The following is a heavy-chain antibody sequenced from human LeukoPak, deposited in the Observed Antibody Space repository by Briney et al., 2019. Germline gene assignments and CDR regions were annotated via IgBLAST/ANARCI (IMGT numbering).Heavy chain of an antibody. J-gene: IGHJ3*02. CDR3: ASRGEEGSRYI. D-gene: IGHD1-26*01. CDR2: INHSGST. CDR1: GGSFSGYY. V-gene: IGHV4-34*01. Sequence: SETLSLTCAVYGGSFSGYYWSWIRQPPGKGLEWVGEINHSGSTNYNPSLKSRVTISVDTSKNQFSLKLRSVTAADTAVYYCASRGEEGSRYIWGQGTMVTVSS.